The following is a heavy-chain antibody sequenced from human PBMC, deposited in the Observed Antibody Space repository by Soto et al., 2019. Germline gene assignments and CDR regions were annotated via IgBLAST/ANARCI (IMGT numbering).Heavy chain of an antibody. Sequence: PVGSLRLSCAASGLTFSSYAMSCVRQAPGKGLEWVSAISGSGGSTYYADSVKGRFTISRDNSKNTLYLQMNSLRAEDTAVYYCAKSLAIFGMYGFLVDPWGQGTLVTVSS. J-gene: IGHJ5*02. V-gene: IGHV3-23*01. D-gene: IGHD3-3*02. CDR1: GLTFSSYA. CDR3: AKSLAIFGMYGFLVDP. CDR2: ISGSGGST.